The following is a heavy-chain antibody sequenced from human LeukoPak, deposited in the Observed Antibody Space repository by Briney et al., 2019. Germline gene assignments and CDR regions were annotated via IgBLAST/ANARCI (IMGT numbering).Heavy chain of an antibody. CDR3: ARDARYYYDSSGYYNFDY. D-gene: IGHD3-22*01. CDR1: GGTFSSYA. V-gene: IGHV1-69*05. CDR2: IIPIFGTA. Sequence: SVKVSCKASGGTFSSYAISWVRQAPGQGLEWMGGIIPIFGTANYAQKFQGGVTITTDESTSTAYMELSSLRSEDTAVYYCARDARYYYDSSGYYNFDYWGQGTLVTVSS. J-gene: IGHJ4*02.